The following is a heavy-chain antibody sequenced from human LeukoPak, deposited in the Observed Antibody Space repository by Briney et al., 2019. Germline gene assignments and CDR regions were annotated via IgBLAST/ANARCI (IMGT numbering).Heavy chain of an antibody. J-gene: IGHJ4*02. CDR2: IYYSGST. CDR1: GGSISSGGYY. CDR3: ARELRWSNYFDY. V-gene: IGHV4-31*03. Sequence: PSQTLSLTCTVSGGSISSGGYYWSWIRQHPGKGLEWIGYIYYSGSTYYNPSLQSRVTISVDTSKNQFSLKLSSVTAADTAVYYCARELRWSNYFDYWGQGTPVTVSS. D-gene: IGHD4-23*01.